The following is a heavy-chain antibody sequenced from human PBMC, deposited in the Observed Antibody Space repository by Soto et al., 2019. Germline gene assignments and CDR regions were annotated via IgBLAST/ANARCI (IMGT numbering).Heavy chain of an antibody. V-gene: IGHV3-33*01. CDR2: IWYDGSNK. CDR1: GFSFSLYV. J-gene: IGHJ4*02. Sequence: GGSLRLSCGASGFSFSLYVMQWVRQAPGKGLEWVAVIWYDGSNKYYADSVKGRFTISRDNSKNTLYLQMNSLRAEDTAVYYCATERGPTYYFDYWGQGTLVTVSS. CDR3: ATERGPTYYFDY. D-gene: IGHD2-21*01.